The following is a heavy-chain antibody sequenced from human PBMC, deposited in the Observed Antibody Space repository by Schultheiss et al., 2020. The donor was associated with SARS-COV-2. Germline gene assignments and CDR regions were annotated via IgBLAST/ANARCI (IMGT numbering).Heavy chain of an antibody. Sequence: SETLSLTCTVSGGSISSYYWSWIRQPPGKGLEWIGYIYYSGSTNYNPSLKSRVTISVDTSKNQFSLKLSSVTAADTAVYYCARGAQEVRRAVDFWGQGILVTVSS. CDR1: GGSISSYY. V-gene: IGHV4-59*01. CDR3: ARGAQEVRRAVDF. CDR2: IYYSGST. D-gene: IGHD1-1*01. J-gene: IGHJ4*02.